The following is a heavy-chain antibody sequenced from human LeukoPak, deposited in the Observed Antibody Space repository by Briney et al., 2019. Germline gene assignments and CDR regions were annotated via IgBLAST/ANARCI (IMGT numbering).Heavy chain of an antibody. CDR3: AHRAAAGMGYYFDY. J-gene: IGHJ4*02. CDR1: GFSLSTSGVG. D-gene: IGHD6-13*01. CDR2: IYWNDDK. V-gene: IGHV2-5*01. Sequence: SGPTLVNPTQTLTLNCTFSGFSLSTSGVGVGWIRQPPGKALEWLALIYWNDDKRYSPSLKSRLTITKDTSKNQVVLTMTNMDPVDTATYYCAHRAAAGMGYYFDYWGQGTLVTVSS.